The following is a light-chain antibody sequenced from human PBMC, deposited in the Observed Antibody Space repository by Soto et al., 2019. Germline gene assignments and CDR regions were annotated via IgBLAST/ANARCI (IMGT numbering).Light chain of an antibody. Sequence: DIPMTQSPASLSASVGDRVTISCRASQSIGRNLNWYQQKPGKAPTLLIFTSSSLQSGVPSRFSGSGSGTDFILTINSLQPEDFATYYCQQSYSTPPTFGQGTKVEIK. CDR2: TSS. J-gene: IGKJ1*01. CDR1: QSIGRN. CDR3: QQSYSTPPT. V-gene: IGKV1-39*01.